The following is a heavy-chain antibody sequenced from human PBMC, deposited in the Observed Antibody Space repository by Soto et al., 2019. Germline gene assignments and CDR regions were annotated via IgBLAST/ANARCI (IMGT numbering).Heavy chain of an antibody. CDR2: INSDGSSI. D-gene: IGHD6-13*01. Sequence: GGSLRLSCAASGFTFSDYAMHWVRQAPGKGLVWVSRINSDGSSISYADSVKGRFTISRDNAKNTLYLQMNSLRVEDTAVYYCARVEYSSSWYYYYGMDVWGQGTTVTVSS. CDR3: ARVEYSSSWYYYYGMDV. V-gene: IGHV3-74*01. J-gene: IGHJ6*02. CDR1: GFTFSDYA.